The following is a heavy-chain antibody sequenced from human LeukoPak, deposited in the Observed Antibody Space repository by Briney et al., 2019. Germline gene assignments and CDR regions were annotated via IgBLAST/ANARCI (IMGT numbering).Heavy chain of an antibody. CDR2: IYYSGST. CDR1: GVSINYYY. CDR3: ANMMRDAFDI. V-gene: IGHV4-59*01. J-gene: IGHJ3*02. D-gene: IGHD3-16*01. Sequence: SETLSLTCTVSGVSINYYYWMWIRQPPGKGLEWIGYIYYSGSTNYNPSLKSRVTISVDTSKNQFSLKLSSVTAADTAVYYCANMMRDAFDIWGQGTMVTVSS.